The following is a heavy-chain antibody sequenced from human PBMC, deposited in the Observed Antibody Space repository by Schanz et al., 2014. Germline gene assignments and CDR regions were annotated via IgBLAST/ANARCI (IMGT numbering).Heavy chain of an antibody. J-gene: IGHJ3*01. CDR1: GFSFSSYG. Sequence: QVQLVESGGGVVQPGGSLRLSCAASGFSFSSYGMHWVRQAPGKGLEWVAFIWHDGRIKYYADSVKGRFTISRDNSKNTLFLQMNSLRAEDTAVYFCARDGGRDGYNLAFDVWGQGTLVTVSS. CDR2: IWHDGRIK. CDR3: ARDGGRDGYNLAFDV. V-gene: IGHV3-33*01. D-gene: IGHD5-12*01.